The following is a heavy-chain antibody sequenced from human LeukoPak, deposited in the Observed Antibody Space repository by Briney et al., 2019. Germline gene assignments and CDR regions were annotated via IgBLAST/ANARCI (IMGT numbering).Heavy chain of an antibody. D-gene: IGHD2-15*01. Sequence: PGRSLRLSCAASGFTFSSYEMHWVRQAPGKGLEWVAYISSSGSTIYYAGSVKGRFTISRDNAKNSLYLQMNSLRAEDTAVYYCARLVVAANYGMDVWGKGTTVTVSS. V-gene: IGHV3-48*03. CDR1: GFTFSSYE. CDR2: ISSSGSTI. J-gene: IGHJ6*04. CDR3: ARLVVAANYGMDV.